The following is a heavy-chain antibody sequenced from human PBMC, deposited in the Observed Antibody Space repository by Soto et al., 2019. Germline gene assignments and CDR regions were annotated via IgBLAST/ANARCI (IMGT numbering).Heavy chain of an antibody. D-gene: IGHD3-9*01. CDR1: GGSFSGYY. CDR3: ARGRTGTRLTPPTY. V-gene: IGHV4-34*01. CDR2: INHSGST. Sequence: QVQLQQWGAGLLKPSETLSLTCAVYGGSFSGYYWSWIRQPPGKGLEWIGEINHSGSTNYNPSLKSRVTISVDTSKNQFXXXXXSVTAADTAVYYCARGRTGTRLTPPTYWGQGTLVTVSS. J-gene: IGHJ4*02.